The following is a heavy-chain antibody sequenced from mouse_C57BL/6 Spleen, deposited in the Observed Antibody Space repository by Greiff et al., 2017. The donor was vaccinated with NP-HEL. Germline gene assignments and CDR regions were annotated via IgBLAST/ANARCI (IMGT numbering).Heavy chain of an antibody. CDR1: GYTFTSYW. J-gene: IGHJ3*01. D-gene: IGHD2-3*01. CDR3: ARRQDGYFAY. Sequence: QVQLQQPGAELVKPGASVKLSCKASGYTFTSYWMHWVKQRPGQGLEWIGMIYPNSGSTNYNEKFKSKATLTVDKSSSTAYMQLSSLTSEDSAVYYCARRQDGYFAYWGQGTLVTVSA. CDR2: IYPNSGST. V-gene: IGHV1-64*01.